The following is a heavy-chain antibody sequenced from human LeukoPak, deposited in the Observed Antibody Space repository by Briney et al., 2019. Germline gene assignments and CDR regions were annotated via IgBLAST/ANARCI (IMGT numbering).Heavy chain of an antibody. D-gene: IGHD3-22*01. V-gene: IGHV3-21*01. CDR3: ARDSWMGYYDSSGYYRNWFDP. J-gene: IGHJ5*02. CDR2: ISSSSSYI. CDR1: GFTFSSYS. Sequence: PGGSLRLSCAASGFTFSSYSMNWVRQAPGKGLEWVSSISSSSSYIYYADSVKGRFTISRDNAKTSLYLKMNSLRAEDTAVYYCARDSWMGYYDSSGYYRNWFDPWGQGTLVTVSS.